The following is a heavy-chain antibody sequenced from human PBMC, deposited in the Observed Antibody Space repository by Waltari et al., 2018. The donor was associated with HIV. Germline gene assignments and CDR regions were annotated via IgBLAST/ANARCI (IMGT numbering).Heavy chain of an antibody. Sequence: QLQLQESGSGLVKPSQTLSLTCAVSGGSISSGGYSWSWIRQPPGKGLEWIGYIYHSGSTYYNPSLKSRVTISVDRSKNQFSLKLSSVTAADTAVYYCARTIGGGNTDDAFDIWGQGTMVTVSS. D-gene: IGHD2-15*01. CDR1: GGSISSGGYS. J-gene: IGHJ3*02. V-gene: IGHV4-30-2*01. CDR2: IYHSGST. CDR3: ARTIGGGNTDDAFDI.